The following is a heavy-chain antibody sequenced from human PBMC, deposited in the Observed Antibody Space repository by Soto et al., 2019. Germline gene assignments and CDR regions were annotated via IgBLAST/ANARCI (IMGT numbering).Heavy chain of an antibody. Sequence: GGSLRLSCAASGFSFSSYGMHWVRQAPGKGLEWVSGISGSGDSTYYADSVKGRFTISRDNSKNTLYLQMNSLRAEDTAVYYCAKGVPGIAVAGTGYFQHWGQGTLVTSPQ. CDR3: AKGVPGIAVAGTGYFQH. J-gene: IGHJ1*01. D-gene: IGHD6-19*01. CDR2: ISGSGDST. CDR1: GFSFSSYG. V-gene: IGHV3-23*01.